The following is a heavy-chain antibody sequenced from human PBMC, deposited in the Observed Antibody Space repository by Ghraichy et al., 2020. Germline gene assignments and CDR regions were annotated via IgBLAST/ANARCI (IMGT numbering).Heavy chain of an antibody. CDR3: ASEFCGGDCYSRDVFYYGMDV. CDR1: RAPFSTPA. J-gene: IGHJ6*02. V-gene: IGHV1-69*13. Sequence: SVKVSCKTARAPFSTPATICVLLCRVQVLEWKGGIIPIFGTANYAQKFQGRVTITADESTSTAYMELSSLRSEDTAVYYCASEFCGGDCYSRDVFYYGMDVWGQGITV. CDR2: IIPIFGTA. D-gene: IGHD2-21*01.